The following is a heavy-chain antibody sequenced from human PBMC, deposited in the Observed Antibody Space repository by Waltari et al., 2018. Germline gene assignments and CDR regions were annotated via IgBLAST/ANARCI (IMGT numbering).Heavy chain of an antibody. D-gene: IGHD3-10*01. CDR3: ARVGLPPSMVRGYYYYGMDV. CDR1: GGTFSSYA. J-gene: IGHJ6*02. CDR2: IIPIFGTA. Sequence: QVQLVQSGAEVKKPGSSVKVSCKASGGTFSSYAISWVRQAPGTGLGWVGGIIPIFGTANYAQKFQGRVTITTDESTSTAYMELSSLRSEDTAVYYCARVGLPPSMVRGYYYYGMDVWGQGTTVTVSS. V-gene: IGHV1-69*05.